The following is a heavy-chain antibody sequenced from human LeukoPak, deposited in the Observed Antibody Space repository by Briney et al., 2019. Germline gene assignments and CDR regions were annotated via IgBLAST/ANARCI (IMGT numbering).Heavy chain of an antibody. V-gene: IGHV4-34*01. CDR2: IYYSGST. CDR3: ARLTSSWYVYYYYGMDV. CDR1: GGSFSGYY. D-gene: IGHD6-13*01. J-gene: IGHJ6*02. Sequence: SETLSLTCAVYGGSFSGYYWSWIRQPPGKGLEWIGSIYYSGSTYYNPSLKSRVTISVDTSKNQFSLKLSSVTAADTAVYYCARLTSSWYVYYYYGMDVWGQGTTVTVSS.